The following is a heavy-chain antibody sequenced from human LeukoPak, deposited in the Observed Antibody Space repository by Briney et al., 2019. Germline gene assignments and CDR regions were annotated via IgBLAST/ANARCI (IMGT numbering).Heavy chain of an antibody. V-gene: IGHV3-9*01. CDR3: VKANYDTSGYVTTTGGYFDY. D-gene: IGHD3-22*01. CDR1: GFTFDDYA. J-gene: IGHJ4*02. CDR2: INWNSGSI. Sequence: PGGSLRLSCAASGFTFDDYAMHWVRLAPGKGLEWVSSINWNSGSIGYAGSVKGRFTISRDNAKNSLYPQMNSLRAEDTALYYCVKANYDTSGYVTTTGGYFDYWGQGTLVTVSS.